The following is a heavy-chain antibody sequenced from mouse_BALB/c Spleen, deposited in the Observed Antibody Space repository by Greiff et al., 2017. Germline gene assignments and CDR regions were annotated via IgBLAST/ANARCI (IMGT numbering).Heavy chain of an antibody. CDR2: ISNGGGST. CDR3: ARQKYGWYFDV. D-gene: IGHD1-1*01. CDR1: GFTFSSYT. V-gene: IGHV5-12-2*01. J-gene: IGHJ1*01. Sequence: EVMLVESGGGLVQPGGSLKLSCAASGFTFSSYTMSWVRQTPEKRLEWVAYISNGGGSTYYPDTVKGRFTISRDNAKNTLYLQMSSLKSEDTAMYYCARQKYGWYFDVWGAGTTVTVSS.